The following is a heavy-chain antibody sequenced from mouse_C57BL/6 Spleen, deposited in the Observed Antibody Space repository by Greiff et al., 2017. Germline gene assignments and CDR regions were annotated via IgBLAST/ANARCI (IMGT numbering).Heavy chain of an antibody. Sequence: VQGVESGPGLVQPSQSLSITCTVSGFSLTSSGVHWVRQSPGKGLEWLGVICRGGSTDYNAAFLSRLCITKDNYKSQVFFKMNSLQADDTAIYYCAKTAGSAWFAYWGQGTLVTVSA. J-gene: IGHJ3*01. D-gene: IGHD4-1*01. CDR2: ICRGGST. CDR1: GFSLTSSG. V-gene: IGHV2-5*01. CDR3: AKTAGSAWFAY.